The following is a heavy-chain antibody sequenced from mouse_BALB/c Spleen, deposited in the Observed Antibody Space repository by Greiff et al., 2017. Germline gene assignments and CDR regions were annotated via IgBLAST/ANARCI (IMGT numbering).Heavy chain of an antibody. CDR1: GFTFSSYT. Sequence: DVHLVESGGGLVQPGGSLKLSCAASGFTFSSYTMSWVRQTPEKRLEWVAYISNGGGSTYYPDTVKGRFTISRDNAKNTLYLQMRSLKSEDTAMYYCARHGAHYGSSSWFAYWGQGTLVTVSA. CDR2: ISNGGGST. V-gene: IGHV5-12-2*01. CDR3: ARHGAHYGSSSWFAY. J-gene: IGHJ3*01. D-gene: IGHD1-1*01.